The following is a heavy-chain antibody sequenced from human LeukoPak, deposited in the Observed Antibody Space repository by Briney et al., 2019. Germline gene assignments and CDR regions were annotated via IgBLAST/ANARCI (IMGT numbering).Heavy chain of an antibody. J-gene: IGHJ3*02. CDR1: GDSLRSYY. Sequence: SETLSLTCTVSGDSLRSYYWSLIRQSVGKGLEWIGRINSSGSTNYKPSLKSRVTMSVDTSKNQFSLSLTSVTAADTAVYYCARGGGHDAFDIWGQGTMVTVSS. CDR2: INSSGST. V-gene: IGHV4-4*07. CDR3: ARGGGHDAFDI.